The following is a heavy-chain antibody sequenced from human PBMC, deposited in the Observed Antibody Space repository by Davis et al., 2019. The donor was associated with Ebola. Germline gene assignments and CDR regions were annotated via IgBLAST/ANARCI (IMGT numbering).Heavy chain of an antibody. Sequence: LSLTCAASGFTFSSYAMTWVRQAPGKGLEWVSAISGSGGSTYCADSVKGRFTISRDNSKNTLYLQMSSLTAEDTGVYYCASREVGLHNLFWGQGTLVTVSS. CDR3: ASREVGLHNLF. CDR2: ISGSGGST. V-gene: IGHV3-23*01. D-gene: IGHD1-26*01. J-gene: IGHJ4*02. CDR1: GFTFSSYA.